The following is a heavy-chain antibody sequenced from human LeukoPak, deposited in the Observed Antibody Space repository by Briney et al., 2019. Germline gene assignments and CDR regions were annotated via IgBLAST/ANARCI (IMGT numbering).Heavy chain of an antibody. CDR1: GFSISTYA. Sequence: SGGSLRLSCAASGFSISTYAMTWVRQAPGKGLEWVSAIGGSDDDTYYVDSVKGRFTISRDNSKNTLYLLMNNLRVEDTAIYYCAKETTFYGDLDYWGRGTLVTVSS. J-gene: IGHJ4*02. CDR2: IGGSDDDT. CDR3: AKETTFYGDLDY. D-gene: IGHD4-17*01. V-gene: IGHV3-23*01.